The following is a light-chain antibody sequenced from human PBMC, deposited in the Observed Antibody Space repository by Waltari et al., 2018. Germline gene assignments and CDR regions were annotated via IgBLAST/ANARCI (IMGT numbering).Light chain of an antibody. V-gene: IGKV1-13*02. J-gene: IGKJ4*01. CDR1: QGISSA. Sequence: AIQLTQSPSSLSASVGDRVTITCRASQGISSALAWYQQKPGKAPKLLIYDASSLESGVPLRFSGSGSGTDFTLTISILQPEDFATYYCQQFNSYPPLTFGGGTKVEIK. CDR3: QQFNSYPPLT. CDR2: DAS.